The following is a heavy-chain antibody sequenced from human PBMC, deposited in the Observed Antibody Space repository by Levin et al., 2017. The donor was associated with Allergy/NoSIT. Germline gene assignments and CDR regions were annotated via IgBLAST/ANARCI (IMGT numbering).Heavy chain of an antibody. J-gene: IGHJ4*02. CDR1: GGTFSSYA. CDR3: ASGAEYSSGWYHGAC. V-gene: IGHV1-69*06. Sequence: GGSLRLSCKASGGTFSSYAISWVRQAPGQGLEWMGGIIPIFGTANYAQKFQGRVTITADKSTSTAYMELSSLRSEDTAVYYCASGAEYSSGWYHGACWGQGTLVTVSS. D-gene: IGHD6-19*01. CDR2: IIPIFGTA.